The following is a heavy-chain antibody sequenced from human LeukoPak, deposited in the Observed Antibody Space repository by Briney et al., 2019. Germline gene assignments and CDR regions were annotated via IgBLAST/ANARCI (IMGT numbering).Heavy chain of an antibody. D-gene: IGHD5-24*01. V-gene: IGHV1-18*01. Sequence: GESLKISCKGSGYSFTSYGISWVRQAPGQGLEWMGWISAYNGDTNYAQRLQGRVTMTTDTSTRTAYMELRSLRSDDTAVYYCARDLRAFRDGYKNSNYYLAYWGQGTLVTVSS. J-gene: IGHJ4*02. CDR2: ISAYNGDT. CDR3: ARDLRAFRDGYKNSNYYLAY. CDR1: GYSFTSYG.